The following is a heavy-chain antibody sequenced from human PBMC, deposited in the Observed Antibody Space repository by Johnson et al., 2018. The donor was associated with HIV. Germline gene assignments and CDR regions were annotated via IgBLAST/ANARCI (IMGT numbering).Heavy chain of an antibody. CDR2: IRWNGGST. Sequence: VQLVESGGGLIQPGGSLRLSCAASGFTVSSNYMSWVRQAPGKGLEWVSGIRWNGGSTSYADSVKGRFTISRDNAKNSLYLQMNSLRPEDTALYYCARGVGSIVGAMSTFDIWGQGTMVTVSS. J-gene: IGHJ3*02. CDR1: GFTVSSNY. CDR3: ARGVGSIVGAMSTFDI. D-gene: IGHD1-26*01. V-gene: IGHV3-20*04.